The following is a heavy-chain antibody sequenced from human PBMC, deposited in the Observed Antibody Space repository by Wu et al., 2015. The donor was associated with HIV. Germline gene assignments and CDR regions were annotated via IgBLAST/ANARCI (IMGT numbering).Heavy chain of an antibody. CDR1: GGTFGSYT. Sequence: QVQLVQSGTEVKKPGSSVKVSCKASGGTFGSYTINWVRQAPGQGLEWMGRIAPIGSPKYAQKFQGRLIISADGSTNIVYMELSSLRSEDTAVYYCARGRQWLSRYNWFDPWGQGTLVTVSS. D-gene: IGHD6-19*01. V-gene: IGHV1-69*11. CDR2: IAPIGSP. CDR3: ARGRQWLSRYNWFDP. J-gene: IGHJ5*02.